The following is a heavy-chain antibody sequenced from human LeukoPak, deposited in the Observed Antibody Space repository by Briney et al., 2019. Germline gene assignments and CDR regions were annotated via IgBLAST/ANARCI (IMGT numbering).Heavy chain of an antibody. D-gene: IGHD5-12*01. Sequence: GGSLRLSCAASGFTLSNYGMIWVRQAPGKGLEWVSYISSSSSTIYYADSVKGRFTISRDNAKNSLYLQMNSLRDEDTAVYYCARDTSGYGPFFDYWGQGTLVTVSS. V-gene: IGHV3-48*02. J-gene: IGHJ4*02. CDR3: ARDTSGYGPFFDY. CDR2: ISSSSSTI. CDR1: GFTLSNYG.